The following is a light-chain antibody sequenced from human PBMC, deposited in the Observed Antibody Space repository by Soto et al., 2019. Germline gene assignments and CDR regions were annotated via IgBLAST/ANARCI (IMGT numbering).Light chain of an antibody. CDR2: AAS. V-gene: IGKV1-27*01. J-gene: IGKJ1*01. CDR3: QNYFSTPRT. Sequence: DIQMTQSPSSLSASVGDRVTITCRASQGISNYLAWYQQKPGKVPKLLIYAASTLHSGVPSRFSGSGSGTDFTLTIISLQTEDVATYYCQNYFSTPRTVGQGTKVDIK. CDR1: QGISNY.